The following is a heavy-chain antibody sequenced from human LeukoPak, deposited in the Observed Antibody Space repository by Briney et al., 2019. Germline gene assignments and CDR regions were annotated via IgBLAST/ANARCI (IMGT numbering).Heavy chain of an antibody. CDR3: ARGGGDDAFDI. J-gene: IGHJ3*02. D-gene: IGHD3-10*01. V-gene: IGHV3-33*01. Sequence: PGRSLRLSCAASGFTFSNYGMHWVRQAPGKGLEWVAVIWFDGSNKYYVDSVKGRLTISRDNSKSTLYLQLNSLRAEDTAVYYCARGGGDDAFDIWGQGTMVTVSS. CDR1: GFTFSNYG. CDR2: IWFDGSNK.